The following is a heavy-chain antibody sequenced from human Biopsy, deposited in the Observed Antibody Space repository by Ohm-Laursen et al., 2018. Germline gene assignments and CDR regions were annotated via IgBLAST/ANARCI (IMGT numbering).Heavy chain of an antibody. CDR1: GFTFSIYG. CDR3: AREGDDSSGYTPHYFDY. J-gene: IGHJ4*02. D-gene: IGHD3-22*01. Sequence: SLRLSCSASGFTFSIYGMHWVRQAPGKGLEWVAVIWYDGSNKYYADSVKGRFTISKDDPKNTLYLQMNSLRAEDTAVYYCAREGDDSSGYTPHYFDYWGQGTLVTVSS. CDR2: IWYDGSNK. V-gene: IGHV3-33*01.